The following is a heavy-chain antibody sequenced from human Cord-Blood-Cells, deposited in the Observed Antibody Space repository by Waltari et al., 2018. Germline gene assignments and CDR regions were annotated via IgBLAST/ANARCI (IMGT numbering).Heavy chain of an antibody. Sequence: QVQLQQWGAGLLKPSETLSLTCAVYGGSFSGYYWSWIRQPPGKGLEWIGEINHSGSTNYNPSLKSRVTISVDTSKNQFSLKLSSVTAADTAVYYCARRNYTVVTPFDYWGQGTLVTVSS. J-gene: IGHJ4*02. V-gene: IGHV4-34*01. CDR2: INHSGST. CDR3: ARRNYTVVTPFDY. CDR1: GGSFSGYY. D-gene: IGHD2-21*02.